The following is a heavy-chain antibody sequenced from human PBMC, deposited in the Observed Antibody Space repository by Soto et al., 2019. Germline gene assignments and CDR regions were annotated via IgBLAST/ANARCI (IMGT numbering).Heavy chain of an antibody. Sequence: GGSLRLSCAASGFTFSSYGMHWVRQAPGKGLEWVAVISYDGSNKYYADSVKGRFTISRDNSKNTLYLQMNSLRAEDTAVYYCAKGYYYDSSGYYYLDYWGQGTLVTVSS. J-gene: IGHJ4*02. CDR3: AKGYYYDSSGYYYLDY. D-gene: IGHD3-22*01. V-gene: IGHV3-30*18. CDR1: GFTFSSYG. CDR2: ISYDGSNK.